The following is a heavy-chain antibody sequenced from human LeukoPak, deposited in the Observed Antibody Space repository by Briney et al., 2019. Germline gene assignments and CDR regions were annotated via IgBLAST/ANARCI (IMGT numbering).Heavy chain of an antibody. Sequence: GGSLRLSYAASGFTFSSYAMSWVRQAPGKGLEWVSAISGSGGSTYYADSVKGRFTISRDNSKNTLYLQMNSLRAEDTAVYYCAKGGSQWLDEGFDYWGQGTLVTVSS. CDR3: AKGGSQWLDEGFDY. CDR1: GFTFSSYA. CDR2: ISGSGGST. D-gene: IGHD6-19*01. V-gene: IGHV3-23*01. J-gene: IGHJ4*02.